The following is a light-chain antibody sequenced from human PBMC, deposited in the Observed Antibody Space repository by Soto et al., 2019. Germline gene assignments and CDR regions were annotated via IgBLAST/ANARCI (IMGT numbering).Light chain of an antibody. CDR1: QSVNTY. CDR3: QQSYSSPPT. CDR2: AAS. V-gene: IGKV1-39*01. J-gene: IGKJ1*01. Sequence: DIQMTQSPSSVSASVGDRVTITCRASQSVNTYLHWYQQKAGQAPKLLIFAASSLQSGVPSRFSGSRSGPDFTLTISSLQPEDFATYYCQQSYSSPPTFGQGTKVE.